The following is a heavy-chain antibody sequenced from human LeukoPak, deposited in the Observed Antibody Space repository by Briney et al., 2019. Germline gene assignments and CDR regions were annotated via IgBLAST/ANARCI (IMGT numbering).Heavy chain of an antibody. D-gene: IGHD3-22*01. J-gene: IGHJ4*02. CDR1: GYSISSGYY. CDR2: IYHSGST. CDR3: ARAGYYDSSGYYGDLYYFDY. V-gene: IGHV4-38-2*02. Sequence: SETLSLTCTVSGYSISSGYYWGWIRQPPGKGLEWIGSIYHSGSTYYNPSLKSRVTISVDTSKNQFSLKLSSVTAADTAVYYCARAGYYDSSGYYGDLYYFDYWGQGTLVTVSS.